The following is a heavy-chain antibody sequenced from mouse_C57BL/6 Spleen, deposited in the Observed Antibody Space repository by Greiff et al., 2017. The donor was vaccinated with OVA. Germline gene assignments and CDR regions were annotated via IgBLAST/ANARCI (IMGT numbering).Heavy chain of an antibody. CDR3: ARHEDRAGYYYAMDY. CDR2: FYPGSGSI. CDR1: GYTFTEYT. J-gene: IGHJ4*01. V-gene: IGHV1-62-2*01. D-gene: IGHD3-1*01. Sequence: QVHVKQSGAELVKPGASVKLSCKASGYTFTEYTIHWVKQRSGQGLEWIGWFYPGSGSIKYNEKFKDKATLTADKSSSTVYMELSRLTSEDSAVFFCARHEDRAGYYYAMDYCGQGTSVTVSS.